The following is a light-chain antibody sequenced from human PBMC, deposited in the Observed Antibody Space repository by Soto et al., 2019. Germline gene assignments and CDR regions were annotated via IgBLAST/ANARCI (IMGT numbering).Light chain of an antibody. J-gene: IGKJ1*01. CDR1: QSISSY. V-gene: IGKV1-39*01. Sequence: DIQMTQSPSSLSASVGDRVTITCRASQSISSYLNWYQQKPGKAPKLLIYAASSLQGGVPSRFSGSGSGKDFTLTISSLQPEDFATYYCQQSYSTLWTFGQGTKVEIK. CDR2: AAS. CDR3: QQSYSTLWT.